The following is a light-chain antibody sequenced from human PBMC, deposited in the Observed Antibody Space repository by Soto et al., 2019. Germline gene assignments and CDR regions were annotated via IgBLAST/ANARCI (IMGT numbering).Light chain of an antibody. V-gene: IGLV2-14*03. J-gene: IGLJ1*01. Sequence: QSAPTQPAAVSGGPGQSIPISCTGTSSDVGGYNYVSWYQHHPGKAPKLIIYDVSNRPSGVSIRFSGSKSDNTASLTISGLQPEDEADYHCSSYTTSNTRQIVFGTGTKVTVL. CDR1: SSDVGGYNY. CDR2: DVS. CDR3: SSYTTSNTRQIV.